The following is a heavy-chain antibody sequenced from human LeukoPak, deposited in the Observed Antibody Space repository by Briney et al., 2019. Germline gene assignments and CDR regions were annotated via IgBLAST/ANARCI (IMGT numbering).Heavy chain of an antibody. V-gene: IGHV3-7*01. D-gene: IGHD1-14*01. CDR2: IKQDGSEK. CDR3: ARNRLVGGIDP. Sequence: GGSLRLSCAASGFTFSNYWMSWVRQAPGKGLEWVANIKQDGSEKYYVDSVKGRFTISRDNAKSSLFLQMNSLRVEDTAVYYCARNRLVGGIDPWGQGTLVTVSS. CDR1: GFTFSNYW. J-gene: IGHJ5*02.